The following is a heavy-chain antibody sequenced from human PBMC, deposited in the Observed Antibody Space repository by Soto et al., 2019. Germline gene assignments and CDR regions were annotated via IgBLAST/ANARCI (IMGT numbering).Heavy chain of an antibody. CDR1: GYTFTSYG. D-gene: IGHD3-10*01. Sequence: ASVKVSCKASGYTFTSYGISWVRQAPGQGLEWMGWISAYNGNTNYAQKLQGRVTMTTDTSTSTAYMELRSLRSDDTSVYYCARDPWPGSDGYFDYWGQGTLVTVSS. CDR3: ARDPWPGSDGYFDY. J-gene: IGHJ4*02. CDR2: ISAYNGNT. V-gene: IGHV1-18*01.